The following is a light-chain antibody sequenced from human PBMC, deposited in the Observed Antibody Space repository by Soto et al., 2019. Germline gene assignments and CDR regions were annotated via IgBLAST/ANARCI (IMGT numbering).Light chain of an antibody. CDR2: GAS. CDR3: HQFNNSPPDRT. CDR1: QSVGSN. Sequence: EIVMTQSPATLSVSPGERATLSCRASQSVGSNLAWYQQKPCQAPRLLIDGASTRATGIPARFSGSGSGTEFTLTISGLQSEDFAIYFCHQFNNSPPDRTFGQGTKVEIK. V-gene: IGKV3-15*01. J-gene: IGKJ1*01.